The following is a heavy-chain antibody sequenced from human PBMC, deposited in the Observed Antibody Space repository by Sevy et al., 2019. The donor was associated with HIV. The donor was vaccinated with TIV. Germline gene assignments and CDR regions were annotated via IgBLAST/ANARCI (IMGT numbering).Heavy chain of an antibody. V-gene: IGHV1-18*01. CDR1: GYTFTSYG. J-gene: IGHJ5*02. Sequence: ASVKVSCKASGYTFTSYGISWVRQAPGQGLEWMGWISAYNGNTNYAQKLQGTVTMTTDTSTSTAYMELRSLRSDDTAVYYCARKLHGFGVYNWFDPWGQGTLVTVSS. CDR2: ISAYNGNT. D-gene: IGHD3-10*01. CDR3: ARKLHGFGVYNWFDP.